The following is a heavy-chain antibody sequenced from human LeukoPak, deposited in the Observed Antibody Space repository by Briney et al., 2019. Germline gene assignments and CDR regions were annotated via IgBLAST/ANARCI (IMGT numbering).Heavy chain of an antibody. V-gene: IGHV3-23*01. J-gene: IGHJ4*02. CDR2: ISGSGGST. CDR1: GFTFSSYA. D-gene: IGHD3-22*01. CDR3: AKGHYYDSSGYYFPFDY. Sequence: GGSLRLSCAASGFTFSSYAMSWVRQAPGKGPEWVSAISGSGGSTYYADSVKGRFTISRDNSKNTLYLQMNSLRAEDTAVYYCAKGHYYDSSGYYFPFDYWGQGTLVTVSS.